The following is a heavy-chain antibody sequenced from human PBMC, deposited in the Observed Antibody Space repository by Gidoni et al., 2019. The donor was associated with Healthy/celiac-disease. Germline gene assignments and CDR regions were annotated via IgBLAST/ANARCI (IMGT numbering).Heavy chain of an antibody. CDR3: AREFGAQRQDQDSSGYYMGLWYFDL. V-gene: IGHV3-53*02. Sequence: EVQLVETGGGLIQPGGSLRLSCAASGFTVSSNYMSWVRQAPGKGLEWVAVIYSGGSTYYADSVKGRFTISRDNSKNTLYLQMNSLRAEDTAVYYCAREFGAQRQDQDSSGYYMGLWYFDLWGRGTLVTVSS. J-gene: IGHJ2*01. D-gene: IGHD3-22*01. CDR2: IYSGGST. CDR1: GFTVSSNY.